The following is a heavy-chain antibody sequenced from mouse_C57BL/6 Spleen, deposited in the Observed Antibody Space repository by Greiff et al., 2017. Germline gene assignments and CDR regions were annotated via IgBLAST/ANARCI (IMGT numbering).Heavy chain of an antibody. Sequence: VQLQQSGPVLVKPGASVKMSCKASGYTFTDYYMNWVKQSPGKSLEWIGVINPDNGGTSYNQKFKGKATLTVDKSSSTAYMELNSLTSEDSAVYYCARSPGTRGYFDYWGQGTTLTVSS. V-gene: IGHV1-19*01. CDR2: INPDNGGT. CDR1: GYTFTDYY. CDR3: ARSPGTRGYFDY. D-gene: IGHD4-1*01. J-gene: IGHJ2*01.